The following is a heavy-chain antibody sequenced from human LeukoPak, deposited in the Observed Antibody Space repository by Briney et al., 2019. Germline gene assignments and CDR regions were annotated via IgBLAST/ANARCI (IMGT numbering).Heavy chain of an antibody. J-gene: IGHJ3*02. Sequence: SETLSLTCAVYGGSFSGYYWSWIRQPPGKGLEWIGEINHSGSTNYNPSLKSRVTISVDTSKNQFSLKLSSVTAADTAVYYCASVTDDAFDIWGQGTMVTVSS. CDR1: GGSFSGYY. V-gene: IGHV4-34*01. CDR2: INHSGST. CDR3: ASVTDDAFDI. D-gene: IGHD4-11*01.